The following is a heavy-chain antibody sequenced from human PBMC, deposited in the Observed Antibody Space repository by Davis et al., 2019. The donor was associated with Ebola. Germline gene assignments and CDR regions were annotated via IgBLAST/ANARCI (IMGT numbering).Heavy chain of an antibody. V-gene: IGHV1-18*01. CDR2: ISAYNGNT. D-gene: IGHD2-15*01. J-gene: IGHJ4*02. CDR1: GYTFTSYG. CDR3: ARHGDRGYCSGGSCYGVFDY. Sequence: SVKVSCKASGYTFTSYGISWVRQAPGQGLEWMGWISAYNGNTNYAQKLQGRVTMTTDTSTSTAYMELRSLRSDDTAVYYCARHGDRGYCSGGSCYGVFDYWGQGTLVTVSS.